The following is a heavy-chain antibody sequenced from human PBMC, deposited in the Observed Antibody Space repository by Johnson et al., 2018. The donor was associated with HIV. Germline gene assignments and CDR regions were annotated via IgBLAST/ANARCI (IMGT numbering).Heavy chain of an antibody. Sequence: VPLVESGGGVAQPGRSLRLSCAASGFTFSSYAMHWVRQAPGKGLQWVSGISWTSGSIDYADSVKARFTIPRDNAKNSLYLQMNSLRAEDTAVYYCAREVAGDYGDSPGAFDIWGQGTMVTVSS. CDR1: GFTFSSYA. V-gene: IGHV3-21*04. CDR3: AREVAGDYGDSPGAFDI. CDR2: ISWTSGSI. D-gene: IGHD4-17*01. J-gene: IGHJ3*02.